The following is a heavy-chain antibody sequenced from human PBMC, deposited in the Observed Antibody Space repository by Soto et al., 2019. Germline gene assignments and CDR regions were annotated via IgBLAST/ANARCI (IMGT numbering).Heavy chain of an antibody. CDR1: YSSINYAH. CDR3: ARLNGYCVSTNCHGYYGMDV. V-gene: IGHV4-59*08. J-gene: IGHJ6*01. D-gene: IGHD2-2*03. Sequence: SSTMSLTCSSGYSSINYAHCWWHPAPPKRGLEWSGYMFCSGSSTNYNPSLKSRVTISVDTSKNEFSLRLSSVTAADTAVYYCARLNGYCVSTNCHGYYGMDVWWQGTTVT. CDR2: MFCSGSST.